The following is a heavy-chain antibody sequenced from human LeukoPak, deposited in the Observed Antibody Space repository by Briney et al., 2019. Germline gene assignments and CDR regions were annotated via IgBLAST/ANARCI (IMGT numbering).Heavy chain of an antibody. J-gene: IGHJ6*03. CDR2: IYSSGST. CDR3: ARNGYYDFWSGYIHPRNYYYMDV. Sequence: SQTLSLTCTVSGGPISSGNYYWSWIRQPAGKRLEWIGRIYSSGSTNYNPSLKSRVTISVDTSKNQFSLKLSSVTAADTAVYYCARNGYYDFWSGYIHPRNYYYMDVWGKGTTVTVSS. CDR1: GGPISSGNYY. V-gene: IGHV4-61*02. D-gene: IGHD3-3*01.